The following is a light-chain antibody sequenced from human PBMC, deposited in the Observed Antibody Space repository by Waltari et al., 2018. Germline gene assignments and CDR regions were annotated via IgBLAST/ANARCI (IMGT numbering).Light chain of an antibody. CDR1: SSDVRASDY. CDR2: EVR. J-gene: IGLJ3*02. CDR3: TSYTTSRTWV. V-gene: IGLV2-14*01. Sequence: QSALTQPASVSGSPGQSTPISCTGTSSDVRASDYVSWYQQKPGKAPQLIIYEVRDRPPGVPNRFSGSKSGYTAFLTISGLQAEDEADYYCTSYTTSRTWVFGGGTKLTVL.